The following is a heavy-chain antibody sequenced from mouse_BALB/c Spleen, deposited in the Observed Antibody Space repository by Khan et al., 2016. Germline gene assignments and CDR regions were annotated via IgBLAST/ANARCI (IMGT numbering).Heavy chain of an antibody. J-gene: IGHJ4*01. D-gene: IGHD1-1*01. Sequence: VQLQQSGPDLVKPGASVNISCKASGYSFTGYYMYWVKQSHEKSLEWIGRINPNNGGSYSNQKFKGKAILTVDKSSSTAYMELRSLTSDVSAVYYCLRDAMDYWGQGTSETVSS. CDR1: GYSFTGYY. CDR2: INPNNGGS. V-gene: IGHV1-18*01. CDR3: LRDAMDY.